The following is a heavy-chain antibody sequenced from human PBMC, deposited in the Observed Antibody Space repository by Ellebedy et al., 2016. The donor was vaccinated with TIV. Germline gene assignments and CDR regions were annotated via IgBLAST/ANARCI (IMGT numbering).Heavy chain of an antibody. D-gene: IGHD5-12*01. CDR2: LNYGGEI. J-gene: IGHJ4*02. Sequence: MPSETLSLTCIVSGDSISSTNYFWGWIRQPPGKGLEWIGSLNYGGEIYFDPSLKSRVPMSLDTSKNQFSLKVNSVTAADTAIYYCASHRGFYSGWSFDYWGQGTLITVSS. CDR1: GDSISSTNYF. CDR3: ASHRGFYSGWSFDY. V-gene: IGHV4-39*07.